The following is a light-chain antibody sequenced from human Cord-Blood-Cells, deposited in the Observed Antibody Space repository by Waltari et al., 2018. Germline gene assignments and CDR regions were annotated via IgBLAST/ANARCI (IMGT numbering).Light chain of an antibody. Sequence: QLVLTQSPSASASLGASVKLTCTLSSGHSSYAIAWHQQQPEKGPRYLMKLNSDGDHSKGDGIPSRFSGSSSGAERYLTSSSLQSEDEADYYCQTWGTGIVVFGGGTKLTVL. CDR2: LNSDGDH. CDR1: SGHSSYA. J-gene: IGLJ2*01. CDR3: QTWGTGIVV. V-gene: IGLV4-69*01.